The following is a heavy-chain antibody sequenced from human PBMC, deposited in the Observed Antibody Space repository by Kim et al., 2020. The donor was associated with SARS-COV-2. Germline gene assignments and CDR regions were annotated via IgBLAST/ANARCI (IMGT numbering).Heavy chain of an antibody. CDR3: ARYNSAWCFDY. D-gene: IGHD6-19*01. J-gene: IGHJ4*02. CDR1: GYTFTGYH. Sequence: ASVKVSCKASGYTFTGYHMHWVRQAPGQGLEWMGCINPNSGGTNNAQKFQGRVTMTRDTSISTAYMELSRLRSDDTAVYYCARYNSAWCFDYWGQGTLVTVSS. CDR2: INPNSGGT. V-gene: IGHV1-2*02.